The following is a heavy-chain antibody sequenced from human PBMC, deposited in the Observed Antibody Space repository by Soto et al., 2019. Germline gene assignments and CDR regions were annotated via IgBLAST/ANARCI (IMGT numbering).Heavy chain of an antibody. D-gene: IGHD3-16*01. V-gene: IGHV2-5*02. J-gene: IGHJ4*02. CDR3: AHSRSGLGGANFDY. Sequence: QITLKESGPPLIKPTQTLTLTCTFSGFSLSTSGVGVGWIRQPPGKALEWLALIYWDDDKRYSPSLKSRLTLTKDTSKNQVVLTMTNMDPVYTATYYCAHSRSGLGGANFDYWGQGTLVTVSS. CDR2: IYWDDDK. CDR1: GFSLSTSGVG.